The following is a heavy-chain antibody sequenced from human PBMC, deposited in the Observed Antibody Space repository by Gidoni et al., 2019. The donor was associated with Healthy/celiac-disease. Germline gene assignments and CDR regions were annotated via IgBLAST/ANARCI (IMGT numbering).Heavy chain of an antibody. D-gene: IGHD3-10*01. Sequence: GSAISGSGGSTYYADSVKGRFTISRDNSKNTLYLQMNSLRAEDTAVYYCAKPDGSGSGSASYYYYGMDVWGQGTTXTVSS. CDR2: ISGSGGST. CDR3: AKPDGSGSGSASYYYYGMDV. V-gene: IGHV3-23*01. J-gene: IGHJ6*02.